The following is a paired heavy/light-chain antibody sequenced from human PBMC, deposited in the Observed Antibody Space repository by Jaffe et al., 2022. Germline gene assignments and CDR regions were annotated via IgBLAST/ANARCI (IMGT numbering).Heavy chain of an antibody. CDR2: ISSSGSTI. CDR1: GFTFSDYY. D-gene: IGHD2-15*01. CDR3: ARDSGPPECSGGSCYFDY. V-gene: IGHV3-11*01. J-gene: IGHJ4*02. Sequence: QVQLVESGGGLVKPGGSLRLSCAASGFTFSDYYMSWIRQAPGKGLEWVSYISSSGSTIYYADSVKGRFTISRDNAKNSLYLQMNSLRAEDTAVYYCARDSGPPECSGGSCYFDYWGQGTLVTVSS.
Light chain of an antibody. Sequence: DIVMTQSPDSLAVSLGERATINCKSSQSVLYSSNNKNYLAWYQQKPGQPPKLLIYWASTRESGVPDRFSGSGSGTDFTLTISSLQAEDVAVYYCQQYYSTPLFGPGTKVDIK. CDR2: WAS. CDR1: QSVLYSSNNKNY. J-gene: IGKJ3*01. V-gene: IGKV4-1*01. CDR3: QQYYSTPL.